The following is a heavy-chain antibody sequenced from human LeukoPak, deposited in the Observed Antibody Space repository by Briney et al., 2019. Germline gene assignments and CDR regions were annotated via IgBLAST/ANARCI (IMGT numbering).Heavy chain of an antibody. J-gene: IGHJ5*02. CDR3: ARRPKKWELHRGFDP. V-gene: IGHV4-39*01. D-gene: IGHD1-26*01. CDR1: GDSISTSNYF. CDR2: IYYSGST. Sequence: PSETLSLTCTVSGDSISTSNYFWGWIRQPPGKGLEWIGSIYYSGSTYYNPSLKSRVTISVDTSKNQFSLKLSSVTAADTAVYYCARRPKKWELHRGFDPWGQGTLVTVSS.